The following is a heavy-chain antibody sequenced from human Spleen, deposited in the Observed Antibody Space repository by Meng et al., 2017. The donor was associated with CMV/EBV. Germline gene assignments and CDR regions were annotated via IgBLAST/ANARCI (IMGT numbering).Heavy chain of an antibody. CDR1: GFSFSSSD. CDR2: VIGRGGNK. Sequence: GESLKISCAASGFSFSSSDMHWVRQAPGMGLEWISAVIGRGGNKYYADSVKGRFTISRDNSKNTVSLQMNSLRADDTAVYYCAKDGGTFYNYFDYWGQGTLVTVSS. J-gene: IGHJ4*02. CDR3: AKDGGTFYNYFDY. V-gene: IGHV3-23*01. D-gene: IGHD1-26*01.